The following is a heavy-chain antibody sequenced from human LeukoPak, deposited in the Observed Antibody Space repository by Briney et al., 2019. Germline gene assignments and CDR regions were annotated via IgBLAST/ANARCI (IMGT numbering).Heavy chain of an antibody. D-gene: IGHD3-10*01. CDR1: GGSFSGYY. J-gene: IGHJ5*02. CDR2: INHSGST. CDR3: AIRWFGELIGWLDP. V-gene: IGHV4-34*01. Sequence: SETLSLTCAVYGGSFSGYYWSWIRQPPGKGLEWIGEINHSGSTNYNPSLKSRVAISVDTSKNQLSLKLSSVTAADTAVYYCAIRWFGELIGWLDPWGQGTLVTVSS.